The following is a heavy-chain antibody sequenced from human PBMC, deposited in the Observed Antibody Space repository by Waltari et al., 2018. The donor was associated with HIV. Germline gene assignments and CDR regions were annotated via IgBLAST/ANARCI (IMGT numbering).Heavy chain of an antibody. D-gene: IGHD3-22*01. Sequence: QDELVESGGGVVQPGRSLRLCCAASGFHFSRYATHWVRQAQGKGLEWVAVISLDVSSAYYADSVMCRFTISKDNPKHTLYLQMKSLITKDTAVYFCARDSLYSDISGYYLRPFDMWGQGTMVTVSS. V-gene: IGHV3-30-3*01. J-gene: IGHJ3*02. CDR3: ARDSLYSDISGYYLRPFDM. CDR1: GFHFSRYA. CDR2: ISLDVSSA.